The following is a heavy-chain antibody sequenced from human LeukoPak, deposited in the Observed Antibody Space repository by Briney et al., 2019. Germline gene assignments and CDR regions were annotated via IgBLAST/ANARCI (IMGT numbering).Heavy chain of an antibody. CDR1: GFPLSSYA. J-gene: IGHJ4*02. V-gene: IGHV3-64*01. CDR3: ARSSIVVVSILDY. Sequence: PGGSLRLSCAASGFPLSSYAMHWVRQAPGKGLEYVSAISSNGGSTSYANSVKGRFTISRDNSKNTLYLQMGSLRAEDMAVYYCARSSIVVVSILDYWGQGTLVTVSS. D-gene: IGHD2-2*01. CDR2: ISSNGGST.